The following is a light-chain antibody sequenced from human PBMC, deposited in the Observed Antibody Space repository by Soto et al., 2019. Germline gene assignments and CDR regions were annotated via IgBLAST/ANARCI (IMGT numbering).Light chain of an antibody. CDR2: QTS. J-gene: IGKJ1*01. Sequence: EIVLTQSPATLSSFPGDRVTLSCRASQYINTRLAWYQHSPGQSPRLLIYQTSLRAAGIPARFSASGSGTDFTLTISDVQPEEFARYSCHQRLSCPRTSGQGTRWIS. CDR3: HQRLSCPRT. V-gene: IGKV3-11*01. CDR1: QYINTR.